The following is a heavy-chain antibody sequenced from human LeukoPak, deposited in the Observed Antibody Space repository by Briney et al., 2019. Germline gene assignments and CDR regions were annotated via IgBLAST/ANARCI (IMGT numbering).Heavy chain of an antibody. CDR1: GFTFSSYG. D-gene: IGHD3-22*01. Sequence: PGRSLRLSCATSGFTFSSYGMHWVRQAPGKGLEWVGFIRSKAYGGTTEYAASVKGRFTISRDNSKNTLYLQMNSLRAEDTAVYYCAGTYYYDSSGYGNWGQGTLVTVSS. CDR2: IRSKAYGGTT. CDR3: AGTYYYDSSGYGN. V-gene: IGHV3-71*01. J-gene: IGHJ4*02.